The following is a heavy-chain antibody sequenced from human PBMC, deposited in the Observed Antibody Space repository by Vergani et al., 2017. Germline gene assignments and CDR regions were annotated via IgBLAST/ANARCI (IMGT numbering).Heavy chain of an antibody. J-gene: IGHJ2*01. CDR3: ASGKYYSDSTSHFRGRYFDV. CDR1: GDSIISRSYY. D-gene: IGHD3-16*01. CDR2: IYNSGNG. V-gene: IGHV4-39*01. Sequence: QMQLQESGPGLVKASETLSLTCTVSGDSIISRSYYWGWIRQPPGKGLEWIGSIYNSGNGDSSSSLKSRVTISADTPKNQFSLRLTSVTAADTAVYYCASGKYYSDSTSHFRGRYFDVWGRGTLVTVPS.